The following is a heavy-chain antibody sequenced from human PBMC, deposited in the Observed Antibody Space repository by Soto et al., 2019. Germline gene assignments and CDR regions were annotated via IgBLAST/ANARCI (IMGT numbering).Heavy chain of an antibody. J-gene: IGHJ5*02. Sequence: SETLSLTCAVSGGSISSGGYSWSWIRQPPGKCLEWIGYIYHSGSTYYNPSLKSRVTISVDRSKNQFSLKLSSVTAADTAVYYCARGRPGGYCSGGSCPQGRGWFDPWGQGTLVTVSS. CDR2: IYHSGST. V-gene: IGHV4-30-2*01. CDR1: GGSISSGGYS. CDR3: ARGRPGGYCSGGSCPQGRGWFDP. D-gene: IGHD2-15*01.